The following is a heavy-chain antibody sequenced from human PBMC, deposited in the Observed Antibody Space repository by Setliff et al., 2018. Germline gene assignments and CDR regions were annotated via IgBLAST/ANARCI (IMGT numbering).Heavy chain of an antibody. J-gene: IGHJ4*02. CDR1: GSTFTSYD. D-gene: IGHD3-3*01. V-gene: IGHV1-8*02. Sequence: ASVKVSCKASGSTFTSYDINWVRQATGQGLEWMGWMNPNSGNTGYAQKFQGRVTMTRNTSISTAYMDLSSLRFEDTAVYYCARAQSWSGGPYYFDNWGQGTLVTSPQ. CDR3: ARAQSWSGGPYYFDN. CDR2: MNPNSGNT.